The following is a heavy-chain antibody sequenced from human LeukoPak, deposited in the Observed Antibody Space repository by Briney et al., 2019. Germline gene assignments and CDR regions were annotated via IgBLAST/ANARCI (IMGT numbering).Heavy chain of an antibody. CDR3: ANTYDILTGYPY. Sequence: GGSLRLSCAASGFTFSSYWMHWVGQAPGKGLVWVSRINSDGSSISYADSVKGRFTLSRDNANNTLYLQMNSLRAEDTAVYYCANTYDILTGYPYWGQGALVTVSS. CDR1: GFTFSSYW. D-gene: IGHD3-9*01. CDR2: INSDGSSI. V-gene: IGHV3-74*01. J-gene: IGHJ4*02.